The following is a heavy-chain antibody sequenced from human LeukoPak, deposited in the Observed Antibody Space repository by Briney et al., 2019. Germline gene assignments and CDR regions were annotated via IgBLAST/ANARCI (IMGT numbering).Heavy chain of an antibody. CDR2: ISYDGSNK. CDR3: ARVLSYN. CDR1: GFTFSSYA. V-gene: IGHV3-30*01. D-gene: IGHD1-26*01. J-gene: IGHJ4*02. Sequence: GGSLRLSCAASGFTFSSYAMHWVRQAPGKGLEWEAVISYDGSNKYYADSVKGRFTISRDNSKNTLYLQMNSLRAEDTAVYYCARVLSYNWGQGTLVTVSS.